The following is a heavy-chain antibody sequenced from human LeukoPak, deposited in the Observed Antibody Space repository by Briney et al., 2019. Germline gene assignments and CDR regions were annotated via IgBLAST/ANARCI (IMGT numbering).Heavy chain of an antibody. Sequence: PGGSLRLSCAASGFTFSSYEMNWVRQAPGKGLEWVSYISSSGSTIYYADSVKGRFTIARDNAKNSLYLQMNSLRAEDTAVYYCARDEINNHRPGPGYYYGMDVWGQGTTVTISS. CDR3: ARDEINNHRPGPGYYYGMDV. CDR2: ISSSGSTI. V-gene: IGHV3-48*03. J-gene: IGHJ6*02. D-gene: IGHD1-14*01. CDR1: GFTFSSYE.